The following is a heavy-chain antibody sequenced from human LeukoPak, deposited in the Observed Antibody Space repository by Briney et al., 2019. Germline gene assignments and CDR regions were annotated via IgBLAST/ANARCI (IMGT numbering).Heavy chain of an antibody. CDR2: IIPIFGTA. CDR1: GGTFSSYA. CDR3: ARDGLYSGSYWYWFDP. D-gene: IGHD1-26*01. J-gene: IGHJ5*02. V-gene: IGHV1-69*05. Sequence: SVKVSCKASGGTFSSYAISWVRQAPGQGLEWMGGIIPIFGTANYAQKFQGRVTITTDESTSTAYMELSSLRSEDTAVYYCARDGLYSGSYWYWFDPWGQGTLVTVSS.